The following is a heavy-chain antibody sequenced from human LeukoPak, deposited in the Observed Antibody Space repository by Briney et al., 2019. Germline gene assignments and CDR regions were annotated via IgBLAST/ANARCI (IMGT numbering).Heavy chain of an antibody. CDR2: ISWDGGST. D-gene: IGHD2-21*01. V-gene: IGHV3-43D*04. CDR1: GFTFDDYA. J-gene: IGHJ4*02. CDR3: AKDGSAYCGGDCLYYFDY. Sequence: PGGSLRLSCAASGFTFDDYAMHWVRQAPGKGLEWVSLISWDGGSTYYADSVKGRFTISRDNSKNSLYLQMNSLRAEDTALYYCAKDGSAYCGGDCLYYFDYWGQGTLVTVSS.